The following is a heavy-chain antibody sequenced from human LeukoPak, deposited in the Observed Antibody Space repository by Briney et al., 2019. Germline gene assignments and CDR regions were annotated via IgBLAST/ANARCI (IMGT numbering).Heavy chain of an antibody. V-gene: IGHV1-18*04. Sequence: AXGYTFTSYGISWVGQAPGQGLEWMGWISAYNGNTNYAQKLQGRVTITTDTSTSTAYMELRSLRSDDTAVYYCARDFVRFGELPSLPWFDPWGQGTLVTVSS. CDR2: ISAYNGNT. CDR3: ARDFVRFGELPSLPWFDP. CDR1: GYTFTSYG. J-gene: IGHJ5*02. D-gene: IGHD3-10*01.